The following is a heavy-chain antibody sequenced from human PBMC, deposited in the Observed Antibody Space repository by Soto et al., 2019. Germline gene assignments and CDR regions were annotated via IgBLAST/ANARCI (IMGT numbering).Heavy chain of an antibody. Sequence: QVQLQESGPGLVKPSETLSLTCTVSGGSMTSYYWSWIRQPPGKGLEWIGFIYYTGNTKYNPSLKSRVTISIDTSKSLFSLKLNSVTAADPAVYYCARRIIALEIFDFWGPGTVVTVSS. D-gene: IGHD3-10*01. V-gene: IGHV4-59*08. J-gene: IGHJ4*02. CDR1: GGSMTSYY. CDR2: IYYTGNT. CDR3: ARRIIALEIFDF.